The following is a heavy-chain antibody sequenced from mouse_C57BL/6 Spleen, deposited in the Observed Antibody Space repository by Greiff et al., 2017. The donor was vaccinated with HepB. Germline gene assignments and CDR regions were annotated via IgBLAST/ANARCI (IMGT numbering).Heavy chain of an antibody. CDR2: INPSSGYT. Sequence: QVQLKESGAELAKPGASVKLSCKASGFTFTSYWMHWVNQRPGQGLEWIGYINPSSGYTKYTQKFKDKATLTANKSSRTAYMQLSSLTYEDSAFYYCARLEEYDYDVGWFAYWGQGTLVTVSA. V-gene: IGHV1-7*01. J-gene: IGHJ3*01. D-gene: IGHD2-4*01. CDR3: ARLEEYDYDVGWFAY. CDR1: GFTFTSYW.